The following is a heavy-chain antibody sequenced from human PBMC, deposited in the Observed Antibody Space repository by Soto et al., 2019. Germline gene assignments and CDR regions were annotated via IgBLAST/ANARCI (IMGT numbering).Heavy chain of an antibody. CDR2: IYSGGST. Sequence: AGGSLRLSCAASGFTVSSNYMSWVRQAPGKGLEWVSVIYSGGSTYYADSVKGRFTISRDNSKNTLYLQMNSLRAEDTAVYYCARESTSRPGFDYWGQGTLVTVSS. CDR3: ARESTSRPGFDY. D-gene: IGHD6-6*01. CDR1: GFTVSSNY. V-gene: IGHV3-66*01. J-gene: IGHJ4*02.